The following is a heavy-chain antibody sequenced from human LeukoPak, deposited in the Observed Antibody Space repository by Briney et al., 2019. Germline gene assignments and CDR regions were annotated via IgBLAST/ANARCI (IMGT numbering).Heavy chain of an antibody. J-gene: IGHJ4*02. D-gene: IGHD2-15*01. V-gene: IGHV4-59*01. Sequence: SETLSLTCTVSGDSISSYYWSWIRQPPGKGLEWIGYIFYSGSTNYNPSLKSRVTVSVDMSKNQFSLRLSSVTAADTALYHCAKEPICGGGSCYSRCFDFWGQGTLVTVSS. CDR2: IFYSGST. CDR3: AKEPICGGGSCYSRCFDF. CDR1: GDSISSYY.